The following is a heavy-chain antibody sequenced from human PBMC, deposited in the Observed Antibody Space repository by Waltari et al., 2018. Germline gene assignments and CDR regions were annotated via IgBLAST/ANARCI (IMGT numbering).Heavy chain of an antibody. D-gene: IGHD1-26*01. V-gene: IGHV4-59*12. J-gene: IGHJ4*01. CDR2: IYYSGST. CDR3: ASRHIVGATGAY. CDR1: GGSLSSYY. Sequence: QVQLQESGPGLVKPSETLSLTCTVSGGSLSSYYWRWIRQPPGKGLEWIGYIYYSGSTNYNPSLKSRVTISVDTSKNQFSLKLSSVTAADTAVYYCASRHIVGATGAYWGQGTLVTVSS.